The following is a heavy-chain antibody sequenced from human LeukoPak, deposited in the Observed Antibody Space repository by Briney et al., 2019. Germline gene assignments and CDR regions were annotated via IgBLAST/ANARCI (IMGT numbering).Heavy chain of an antibody. CDR1: GFTFRSYG. CDR2: ISGSGVNT. CDR3: AGTSTGYCSGGSCYGG. J-gene: IGHJ4*02. V-gene: IGHV3-23*01. Sequence: QTGGSLRLSCAASGFTFRSYGMNWVRQAPGKGLEWVSAISGSGVNTYYADSVEGRFTISRDNSKNTLYLQMNSLRAEDTAVYYCAGTSTGYCSGGSCYGGWGQGTLVTVSS. D-gene: IGHD2-15*01.